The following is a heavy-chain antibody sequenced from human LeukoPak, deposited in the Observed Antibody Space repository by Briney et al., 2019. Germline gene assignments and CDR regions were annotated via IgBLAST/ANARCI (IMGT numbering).Heavy chain of an antibody. D-gene: IGHD5-24*01. V-gene: IGHV3-30-3*01. CDR3: AKDNRFGMALGY. Sequence: GGSLRLSCAASGFTFSSYAMHWVRQAPGKGLEWVAVISYDGSNKYYADSVKGRFTISRDNSKNTLYLQMNSLRAEDTAVYYCAKDNRFGMALGYWGQGTLVTVSS. CDR1: GFTFSSYA. J-gene: IGHJ4*02. CDR2: ISYDGSNK.